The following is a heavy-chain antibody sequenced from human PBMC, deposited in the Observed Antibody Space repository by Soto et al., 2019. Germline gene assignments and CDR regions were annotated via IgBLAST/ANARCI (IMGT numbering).Heavy chain of an antibody. CDR1: GGSISSYY. J-gene: IGHJ3*02. V-gene: IGHV4-59*08. Sequence: SETLSLTCTVSGGSISSYYWSWIRQPPGKGLEWIGYIYYSGSTNYNPSLKSRVTISVDTSKNQFSLKLSSVTAADTAVYYCATWRIGDYGACDIWGQGTMVTVSS. D-gene: IGHD4-17*01. CDR2: IYYSGST. CDR3: ATWRIGDYGACDI.